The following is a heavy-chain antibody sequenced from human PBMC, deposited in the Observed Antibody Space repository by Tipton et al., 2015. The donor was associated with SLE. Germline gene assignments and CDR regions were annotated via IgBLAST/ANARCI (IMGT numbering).Heavy chain of an antibody. D-gene: IGHD6-13*01. J-gene: IGHJ4*02. CDR2: ISYDGSNK. CDR1: GFTFSGYA. V-gene: IGHV3-30*04. CDR3: ARGEQQLALDY. Sequence: SLRLSCAASGFTFSGYAMHWVRQAPGKGLEWVAVISYDGSNKYYADSVKGRFTISRDNSKNTLYLQMNSLRAEDTAVYYCARGEQQLALDYWGQGTLVTVSS.